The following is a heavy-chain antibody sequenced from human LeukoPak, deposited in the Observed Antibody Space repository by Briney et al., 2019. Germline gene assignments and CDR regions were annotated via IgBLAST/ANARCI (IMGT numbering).Heavy chain of an antibody. D-gene: IGHD3-10*01. CDR3: ARDYYGSGSYHP. J-gene: IGHJ5*02. CDR1: GFTFSSYS. V-gene: IGHV3-48*01. Sequence: GGSLRLSCAASGFTFSSYSMNWVRQAPGKGLEWISYISSSSSKIKYADSVKGRFTISRDNAKNSLYLQMNSLRAEDTAVYYCARDYYGSGSYHPWGQGTLVTVSS. CDR2: ISSSSSKI.